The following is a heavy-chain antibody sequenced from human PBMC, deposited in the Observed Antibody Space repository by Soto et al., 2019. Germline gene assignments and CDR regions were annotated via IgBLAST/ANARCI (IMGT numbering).Heavy chain of an antibody. J-gene: IGHJ4*02. CDR1: GDTFNFYS. CDR3: ASSYGSGYRAFDY. CDR2: VNPIVSMS. D-gene: IGHD3-10*01. Sequence: QVQLVQSGAEVKRPGSSVKVSCKASGDTFNFYSINWVRQAPGVGLEWMGRVNPIVSMSNYAQKFQGRVTMTEDKSTSTAYMERSSLRSEDTAIYYCASSYGSGYRAFDYWGQGALVTVSS. V-gene: IGHV1-69*02.